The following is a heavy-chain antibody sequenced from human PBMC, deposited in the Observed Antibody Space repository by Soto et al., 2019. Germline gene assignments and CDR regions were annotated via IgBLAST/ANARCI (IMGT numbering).Heavy chain of an antibody. CDR1: GYTFTSSD. J-gene: IGHJ6*02. V-gene: IGHV1-8*01. CDR3: ARSNYYYGMDL. CDR2: MNPHTGNT. Sequence: QVQRVQSGAEVKKPGASVKVSCKASGYTFTSSDINWVRQATGQGLEWMGWMNPHTGNTGYAQKFQGRVTMTRNTSISTAYMEVSSLRSEDTAVYYCARSNYYYGMDLWGQGTTVTVSS.